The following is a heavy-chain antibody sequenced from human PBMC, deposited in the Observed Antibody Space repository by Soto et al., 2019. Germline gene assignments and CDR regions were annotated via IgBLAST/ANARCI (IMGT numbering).Heavy chain of an antibody. CDR3: AKVPHQDIVLMVYEYYFDY. D-gene: IGHD2-8*01. V-gene: IGHV3-30*18. Sequence: GGSLRLSCAASGFTFSSYGMHWVRQAPGKGLEWVAVISYDGSNKYYADSVKGRFTISRDNSKNTLYLQMNSLRAEDTAVYYCAKVPHQDIVLMVYEYYFDYWGQGTLVTVSS. J-gene: IGHJ4*02. CDR1: GFTFSSYG. CDR2: ISYDGSNK.